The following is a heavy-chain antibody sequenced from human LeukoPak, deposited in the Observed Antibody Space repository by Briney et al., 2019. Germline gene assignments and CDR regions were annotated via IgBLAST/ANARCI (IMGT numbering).Heavy chain of an antibody. CDR1: LGTFINHY. CDR3: AREGRDGYNYGPFDY. V-gene: IGHV4-59*11. Sequence: SETLSLTRTVSLGTFINHYWNWIRQPPWKGLAWIGYIYYSGSTNYNPSLKSRVTISVDTSKTQFSLKLSYVSAADTAVYYCAREGRDGYNYGPFDYWGQGTLVTVSS. J-gene: IGHJ4*02. D-gene: IGHD5-24*01. CDR2: IYYSGST.